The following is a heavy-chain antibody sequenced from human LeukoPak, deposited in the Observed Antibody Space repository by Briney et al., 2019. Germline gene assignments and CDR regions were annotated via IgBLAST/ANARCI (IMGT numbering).Heavy chain of an antibody. CDR1: GFTFGSYG. CDR3: ARGSRYGDYPYYCDF. J-gene: IGHJ4*02. D-gene: IGHD4-17*01. V-gene: IGHV3-30*02. Sequence: GGSLRLSCAASGFTFGSYGMHWVRQAPGKWLDWVAFVRYDGNNPYYSASVKGRFTISRDNSKNTVLLQMNNLRLEDAAVYYCARGSRYGDYPYYCDFWGQGTLVTVSS. CDR2: VRYDGNNP.